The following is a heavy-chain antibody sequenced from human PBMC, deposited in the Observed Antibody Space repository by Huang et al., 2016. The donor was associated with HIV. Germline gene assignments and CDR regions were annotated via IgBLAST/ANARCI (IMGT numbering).Heavy chain of an antibody. D-gene: IGHD3-22*01. CDR2: IHFNGNN. J-gene: IGHJ3*02. CDR1: GGSVSSSSYY. V-gene: IGHV4-39*01. Sequence: QLQLQESGPGLVKPSEALSLTCTVSGGSVSSSSYYWGWIRQPPGKGLEWIGSIHFNGNNYLNPSLKSRLTISINTSTNQSSLNRISVTAADTAVYYCARLSSGCYPERHAFDIWGQGTMVTVSS. CDR3: ARLSSGCYPERHAFDI.